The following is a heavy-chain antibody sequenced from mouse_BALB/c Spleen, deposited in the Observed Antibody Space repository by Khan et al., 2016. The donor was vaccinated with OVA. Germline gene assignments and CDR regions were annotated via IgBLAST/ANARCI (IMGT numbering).Heavy chain of an antibody. Sequence: EVKLEESGPGLVKPSQSLSLTCTVTGYSITSGYAWNWIRQFPGNKLEWMGYISYSGVTSYTPSLKSRISITRDTSKNQFFLQLNSVTTEDTATYYCARGNYYGYYFDSWGQGTTLTVSS. D-gene: IGHD1-1*01. V-gene: IGHV3-2*02. J-gene: IGHJ2*01. CDR1: GYSITSGYA. CDR2: ISYSGVT. CDR3: ARGNYYGYYFDS.